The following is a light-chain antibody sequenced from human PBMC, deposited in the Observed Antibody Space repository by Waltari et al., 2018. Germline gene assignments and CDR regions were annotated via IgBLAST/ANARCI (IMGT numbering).Light chain of an antibody. V-gene: IGLV1-40*01. J-gene: IGLJ3*02. Sequence: QSVLTQPPSVSGAPGQRVTIACTGSGSNIRAGSDVHWYQQVPRAAPKLLIYGSSSRPLGVPDRFFGSTSGTSASLAIIGLQAEDEADYYCQSYDITLRVVFGGGTKLTVL. CDR2: GSS. CDR1: GSNIRAGSD. CDR3: QSYDITLRVV.